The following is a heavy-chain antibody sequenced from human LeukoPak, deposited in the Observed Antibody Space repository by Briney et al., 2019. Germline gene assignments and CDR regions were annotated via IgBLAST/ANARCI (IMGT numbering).Heavy chain of an antibody. Sequence: PGGSLRLSCAASGVTFSSYAMHWVRQAPGKGLEWVAVISYDGSNKYYADSVKGRFTISRDNSKNTLYLQMNSLRAEDTAVYYCARGAAHDYWGQGTLVTVSS. D-gene: IGHD6-25*01. CDR1: GVTFSSYA. CDR2: ISYDGSNK. J-gene: IGHJ4*02. V-gene: IGHV3-30*04. CDR3: ARGAAHDY.